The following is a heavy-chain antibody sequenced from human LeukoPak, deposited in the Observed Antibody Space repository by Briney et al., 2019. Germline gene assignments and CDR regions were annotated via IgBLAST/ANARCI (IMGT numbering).Heavy chain of an antibody. CDR1: GNSY. V-gene: IGHV1-46*01. CDR3: ASGGYDWDAYDY. Sequence: GASVKVSCKASGNSYIHWVRQAPGQGLEWMGMINPSGGGTSYAQKFQGRVTMTRDRSMSIVYMELSSLRSEDTAVYFCASGGYDWDAYDYWGQGTPVTVSS. CDR2: INPSGGGT. D-gene: IGHD5-12*01. J-gene: IGHJ4*02.